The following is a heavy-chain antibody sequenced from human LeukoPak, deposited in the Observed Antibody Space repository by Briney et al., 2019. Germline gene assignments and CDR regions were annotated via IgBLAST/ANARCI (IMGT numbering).Heavy chain of an antibody. Sequence: PGESLRLSCAASGFTFSSYSMNWVRQAPGKGLEWVSSISSSSSYISYADSVEGRFTISRDNAKNSLYLQMNSLRAEDTAVYYCARGTIAAAGYYYFDYWGQGTQVTVSS. CDR2: ISSSSSYI. D-gene: IGHD6-13*01. CDR1: GFTFSSYS. CDR3: ARGTIAAAGYYYFDY. V-gene: IGHV3-21*01. J-gene: IGHJ4*02.